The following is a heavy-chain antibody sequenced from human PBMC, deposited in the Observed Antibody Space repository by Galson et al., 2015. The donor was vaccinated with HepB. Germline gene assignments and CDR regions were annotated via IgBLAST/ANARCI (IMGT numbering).Heavy chain of an antibody. CDR3: ARGVGSSWFDP. V-gene: IGHV1-2*02. CDR1: GYTFTANY. CDR2: MNSNSGGP. D-gene: IGHD3-10*01. J-gene: IGHJ5*02. Sequence: SVKVSCKASGYTFTANYIHWVRQAPGQGLEWMGWMNSNSGGPQYAQRFQGRVTMTRDTSISTAYMELSSLKSDDTAVYYCARGVGSSWFDPWGQGTLVTVSS.